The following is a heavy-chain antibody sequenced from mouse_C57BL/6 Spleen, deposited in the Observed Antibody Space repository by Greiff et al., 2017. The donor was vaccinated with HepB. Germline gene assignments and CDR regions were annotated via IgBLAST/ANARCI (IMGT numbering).Heavy chain of an antibody. J-gene: IGHJ4*01. CDR2: IDPSDSET. CDR1: GYTFTSYW. V-gene: IGHV1-52*01. D-gene: IGHD1-1*01. CDR3: AIYYYGSSPYYYAMDY. Sequence: VQLQQPGAELVRPGSSVKLSCKASGYTFTSYWMHWVKQRPIQGLEWIGNIDPSDSETHYNQKFKDKATLTVDKSSSTAYMQLSSLTSEDSAVYYCAIYYYGSSPYYYAMDYWGQGTSVTVSS.